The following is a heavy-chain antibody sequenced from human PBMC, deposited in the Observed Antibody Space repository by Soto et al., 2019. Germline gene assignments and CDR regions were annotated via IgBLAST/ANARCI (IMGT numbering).Heavy chain of an antibody. CDR3: ATDEYFGSEIDFYYYAMDV. CDR2: IYYNGST. D-gene: IGHD3-10*01. Sequence: SEILSLTCTVSGASISIGGYFWSWIRQHPGKGLEWIGHIYYNGSTYYNPSLKSRLTISVDTSKNEFSLRLTSVTAADTAVYFCATDEYFGSEIDFYYYAMDVWGQGTTVTVSS. J-gene: IGHJ6*02. V-gene: IGHV4-31*03. CDR1: GASISIGGYF.